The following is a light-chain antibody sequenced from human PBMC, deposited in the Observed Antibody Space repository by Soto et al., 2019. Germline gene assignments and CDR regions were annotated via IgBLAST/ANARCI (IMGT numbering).Light chain of an antibody. Sequence: IVTTQSPDSLTVSLGERATINCKSSQNVLYSSNNKNYLAWYQQKPGQPPKLLMHWASTRESGVPDRFSGSGSGTDFTLTISSLQADDVAFYYCQQYYTTPRTFGQGTKVDIK. CDR3: QQYYTTPRT. J-gene: IGKJ1*01. CDR1: QNVLYSSNNKNY. V-gene: IGKV4-1*01. CDR2: WAS.